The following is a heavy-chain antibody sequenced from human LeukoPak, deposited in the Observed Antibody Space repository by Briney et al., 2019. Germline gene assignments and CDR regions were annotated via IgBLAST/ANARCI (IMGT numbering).Heavy chain of an antibody. CDR2: INPNSGGT. CDR1: GYTFTGYY. D-gene: IGHD2-2*01. CDR3: ARGSPSRYCSSTSCIQRWSWFDP. V-gene: IGHV1-2*02. Sequence: ASVKVSCKASGYTFTGYYMHWVRQAPGQGLEWMGWINPNSGGTNYAQKFQGRVTMTRDTSISTAYMELSRLRSDDTAVYYCARGSPSRYCSSTSCIQRWSWFDPWGQGTLVTVSS. J-gene: IGHJ5*02.